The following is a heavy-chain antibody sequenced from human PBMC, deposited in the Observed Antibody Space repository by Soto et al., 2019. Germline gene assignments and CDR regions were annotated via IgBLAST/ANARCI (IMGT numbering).Heavy chain of an antibody. CDR1: GYTLTELS. CDR3: ATDFRYYGSGSYRGAFDI. Sequence: KVSCKVSGYTLTELSMHWVRQAPGKGLEWMGGFDPEDGETIYAQKFQGRVTMTEDTSTDTAYMELSSLRSEDTAVYYCATDFRYYGSGSYRGAFDIWGQGTMVTVSS. D-gene: IGHD3-10*01. J-gene: IGHJ3*02. V-gene: IGHV1-24*01. CDR2: FDPEDGET.